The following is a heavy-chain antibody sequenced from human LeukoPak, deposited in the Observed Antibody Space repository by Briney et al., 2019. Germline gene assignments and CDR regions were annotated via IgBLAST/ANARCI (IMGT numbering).Heavy chain of an antibody. J-gene: IGHJ4*02. CDR2: IYSGGGT. CDR3: ARDSSGPAF. V-gene: IGHV3-53*01. Sequence: PGGSLRLSYAASGFSVSNSYMSWVRQAPGKGLDGVSVIYSGGGTFHSDSVKGRFTVSGDYSKNTLYLQMNNLRADDTAVYYCARDSSGPAFWGQGTLVTVSS. CDR1: GFSVSNSY. D-gene: IGHD3-22*01.